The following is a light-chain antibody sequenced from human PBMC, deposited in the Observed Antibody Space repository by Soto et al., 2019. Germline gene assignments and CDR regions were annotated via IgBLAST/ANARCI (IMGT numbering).Light chain of an antibody. CDR2: GAS. CDR1: QSVTTN. J-gene: IGKJ1*01. Sequence: EIVMTQSPATLSVSPGERATLSCRASQSVTTNLAWYQQKPGQAPRLLIYGASTRATGIPARVSGSGSGTEFTLTIISLQSYVCAVSSYLRYTNMPPWTFGQGTSVDFK. CDR3: LRYTNMPPWT. V-gene: IGKV3-15*01.